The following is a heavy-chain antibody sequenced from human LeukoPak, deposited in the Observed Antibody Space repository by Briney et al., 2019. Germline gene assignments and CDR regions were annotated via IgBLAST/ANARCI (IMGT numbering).Heavy chain of an antibody. CDR2: ISGSGGST. V-gene: IGHV3-23*01. J-gene: IGHJ4*02. Sequence: PGGSLRLSCAASGFTFSRNGMTWVRQAPGKGLEWVSAISGSGGSTYYADSVKGRFTISRGNSKNTLYLQMNSLRAEDTGVYYCARDFYDGFALDYWGQGTLVTVSS. D-gene: IGHD2/OR15-2a*01. CDR3: ARDFYDGFALDY. CDR1: GFTFSRNG.